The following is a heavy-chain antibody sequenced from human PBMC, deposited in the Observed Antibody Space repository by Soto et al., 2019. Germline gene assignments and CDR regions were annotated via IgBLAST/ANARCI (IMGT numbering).Heavy chain of an antibody. Sequence: SVKVSCKASGFTFTSSAVQWVRQARGQRLEWIGWIAVGSGNTNYAQKFQERVTITRDMSTSTAYMELSSLRSEDTAVYYCAAYDSIAWKFDYWGQGTLVTVSS. J-gene: IGHJ4*02. CDR3: AAYDSIAWKFDY. V-gene: IGHV1-58*01. CDR1: GFTFTSSA. CDR2: IAVGSGNT. D-gene: IGHD3-22*01.